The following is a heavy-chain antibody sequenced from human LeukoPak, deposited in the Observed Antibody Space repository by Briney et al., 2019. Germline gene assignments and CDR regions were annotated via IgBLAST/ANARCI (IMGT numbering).Heavy chain of an antibody. V-gene: IGHV4-59*01. CDR3: ARDRGGYCSSTSCYRNRGFDY. D-gene: IGHD2-2*01. CDR1: GGSISSYY. Sequence: PSETLSLTCTVSGGSISSYYWSWIRQPPGKGLEWIGYIYYSGSTNYNPSLKSRVTISVDTSKNQFSLKLSSVTAADTAVYYCARDRGGYCSSTSCYRNRGFDYWGQGTLVTVSS. CDR2: IYYSGST. J-gene: IGHJ4*02.